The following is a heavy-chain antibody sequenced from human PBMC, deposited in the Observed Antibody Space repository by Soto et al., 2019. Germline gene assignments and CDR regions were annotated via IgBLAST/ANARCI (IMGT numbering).Heavy chain of an antibody. V-gene: IGHV4-4*02. CDR3: ARVAPLGYSYGGYYFDY. J-gene: IGHJ4*02. Sequence: PSDTLSLTCAVSSGSISSSNWWSWVRQPPGKGLEWIGEIYHSGSTNYNPSLKSRVTISVDKSKNQFSLKLSSVTAADTAVYYCARVAPLGYSYGGYYFDYWGQGTLVTVSS. CDR2: IYHSGST. D-gene: IGHD5-18*01. CDR1: SGSISSSNW.